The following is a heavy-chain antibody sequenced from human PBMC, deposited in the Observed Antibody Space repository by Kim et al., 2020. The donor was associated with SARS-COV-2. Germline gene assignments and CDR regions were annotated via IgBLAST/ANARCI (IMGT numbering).Heavy chain of an antibody. CDR3: ARHSLWRNWFDP. CDR2: IYYSGNT. Sequence: SETLSLTCDVSGGSISSNSHCWGWVRQPPGKGLEWIATIYYSGNTNYSPSLKIRVTISVDTSKNQFSLKLSSVTAADTAVYYCARHSLWRNWFDPWGQGTLVTVSS. V-gene: IGHV4-39*01. CDR1: GGSISSNSHC. J-gene: IGHJ5*02. D-gene: IGHD3-10*01.